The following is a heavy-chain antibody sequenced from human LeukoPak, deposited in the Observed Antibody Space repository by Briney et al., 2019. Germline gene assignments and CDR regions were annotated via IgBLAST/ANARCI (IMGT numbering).Heavy chain of an antibody. CDR1: GGTFSSYA. Sequence: SVKVSCKASGGTFSSYAISWVRQAPGHGLEWMGGIIPIFGTANYAQKFQGRVTITTDESTSTAYMELSSLRSEDTAVYYCARANYYGSGSLFYYYYMDVWGKGTTVTVSS. J-gene: IGHJ6*03. CDR2: IIPIFGTA. V-gene: IGHV1-69*05. D-gene: IGHD3-10*01. CDR3: ARANYYGSGSLFYYYYMDV.